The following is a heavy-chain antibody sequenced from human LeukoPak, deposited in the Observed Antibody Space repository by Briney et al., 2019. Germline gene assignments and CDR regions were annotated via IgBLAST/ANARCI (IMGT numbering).Heavy chain of an antibody. CDR2: ISSSSSYI. D-gene: IGHD7-27*01. CDR1: GFTFSSYS. V-gene: IGHV3-21*01. Sequence: GSLRLSCAASGFTFSSYSMNWVRPAPGKGLEWVSSISSSSSYIYYADSVKGRFTISRDNAKNSLYLQMNSLRAEDTAVYYCARDGEAEEVDAFDIWGQGTMVTVSS. CDR3: ARDGEAEEVDAFDI. J-gene: IGHJ3*02.